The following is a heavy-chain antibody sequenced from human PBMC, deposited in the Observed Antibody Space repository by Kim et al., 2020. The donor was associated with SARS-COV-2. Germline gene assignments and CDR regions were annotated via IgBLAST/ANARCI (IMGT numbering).Heavy chain of an antibody. V-gene: IGHV3-23*01. CDR1: GFTFSSYA. J-gene: IGHJ4*02. CDR3: ANRPHTNYGSATAGGH. D-gene: IGHD3-10*01. CDR2: ISGSGGST. Sequence: GGSLRLSCAASGFTFSSYAMSWVRQAPGKGLEWVSAISGSGGSTYYADSVKGRFTISRDNSKNTLYLQMNSLRAEDTAVYYCANRPHTNYGSATAGGHWGQGTLVTVSS.